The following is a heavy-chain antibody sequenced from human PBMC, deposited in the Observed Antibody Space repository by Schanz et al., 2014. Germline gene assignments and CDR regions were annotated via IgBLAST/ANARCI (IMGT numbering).Heavy chain of an antibody. D-gene: IGHD3-3*01. J-gene: IGHJ6*02. CDR1: GFSFSTHW. CDR3: ARFLARYQYYGVDV. CDR2: ISDSGDST. Sequence: VQLVESGGGLVQPGGSVRLSCGASGFSFSTHWMAWVRQAPGKGLEWVSDISDSGDSTHYADSVKGRFSISRDNGETSVYLQINSLRVEDTAVYYCARFLARYQYYGVDVWGQGTTVIVSS. V-gene: IGHV3-48*03.